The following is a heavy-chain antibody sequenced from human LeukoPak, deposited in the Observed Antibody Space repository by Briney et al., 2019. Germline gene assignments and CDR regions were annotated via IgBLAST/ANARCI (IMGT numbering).Heavy chain of an antibody. J-gene: IGHJ4*02. CDR1: GYTFTSYG. V-gene: IGHV1-18*01. CDR3: ARDKYSSGWYVDY. Sequence: ASVTVSRKSSGYTFTSYGISWVRQPPGQGLEWVGLISAYNGNTNYAQKVQGRGSITIAKSKTTAYMELRSLRSDDTAVYYCARDKYSSGWYVDYWGQGTLVTVSS. D-gene: IGHD6-19*01. CDR2: ISAYNGNT.